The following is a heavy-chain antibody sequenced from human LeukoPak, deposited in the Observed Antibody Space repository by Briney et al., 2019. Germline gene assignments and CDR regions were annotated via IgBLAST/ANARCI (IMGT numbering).Heavy chain of an antibody. CDR3: ARATPFKGDYVFDY. Sequence: SETLSLTCAVYGGSFSGYYWSWIRQPPGKGLEWIGEINHSGSTNYNPSLKSRVTISVDTSKNQFSLKLSSVTAADTAVYYCARATPFKGDYVFDYWGQGTLVTVSS. CDR2: INHSGST. V-gene: IGHV4-34*01. J-gene: IGHJ4*02. D-gene: IGHD4-17*01. CDR1: GGSFSGYY.